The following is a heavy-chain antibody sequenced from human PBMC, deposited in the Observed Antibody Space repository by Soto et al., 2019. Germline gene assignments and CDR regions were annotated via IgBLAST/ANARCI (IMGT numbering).Heavy chain of an antibody. D-gene: IGHD6-6*01. CDR2: IYYSGRT. CDR1: GGSISSGGYY. CDR3: ARDSDARGIGY. V-gene: IGHV4-31*03. Sequence: SETLSLTCTVSGGSISSGGYYWNWIRQHPGKGLEWIGYIYYSGRTYYNPSLKSRVTISVDLSENQFSLKLSSVSATDTAVDYGARDSDARGIGYWGQGALVTVSS. J-gene: IGHJ4*02.